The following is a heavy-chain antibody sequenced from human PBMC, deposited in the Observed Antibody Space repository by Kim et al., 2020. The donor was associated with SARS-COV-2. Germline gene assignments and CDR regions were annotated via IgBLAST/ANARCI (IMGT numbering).Heavy chain of an antibody. CDR3: ARDSPRIVVATAGFDY. D-gene: IGHD2-21*02. J-gene: IGHJ4*01. V-gene: IGHV3-30*04. CDR2: ISYDGSNK. Sequence: GGSLRLSCAASGFTFSSYAMHWVRQAPGKGLEWVAVISYDGSNKYYADSVKGRFTISRDNSKNTLYLQMNSLRAEDTAVYYCARDSPRIVVATAGFDYWG. CDR1: GFTFSSYA.